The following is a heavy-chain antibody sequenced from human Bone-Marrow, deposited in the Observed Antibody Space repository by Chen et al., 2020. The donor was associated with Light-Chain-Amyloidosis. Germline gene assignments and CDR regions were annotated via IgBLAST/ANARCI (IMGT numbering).Heavy chain of an antibody. Sequence: EVQLVQSGAAVKKPGESLKISCKGSGYNFPNYWIGWVRQLPGKGLEWMGVIYPDDSDARYSPSFEGQVTISADKSITTAYLQWRSLKASDTAMYYCARRRDGYNFDYWGQGTLVTVSS. CDR2: IYPDDSDA. V-gene: IGHV5-51*01. CDR3: ARRRDGYNFDY. CDR1: GYNFPNYW. J-gene: IGHJ4*02. D-gene: IGHD5-12*01.